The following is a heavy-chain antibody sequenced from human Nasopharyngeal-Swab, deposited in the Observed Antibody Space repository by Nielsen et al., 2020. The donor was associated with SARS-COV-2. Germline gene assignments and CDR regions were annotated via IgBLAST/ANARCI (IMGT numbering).Heavy chain of an antibody. CDR2: INPNSGGT. CDR1: GYIFTDYY. V-gene: IGHV1-2*06. CDR3: ARKEDYDILTGIIRGYYYYGMDV. Sequence: ASVKVSCKTSGYIFTDYYIHWVRQAPGQGLEWMGRINPNSGGTNYAQKFQGRVTMTRDTSISTAYMELSRLRSDDTAVYYCARKEDYDILTGIIRGYYYYGMDVWGQGTTVTVSS. D-gene: IGHD3-9*01. J-gene: IGHJ6*02.